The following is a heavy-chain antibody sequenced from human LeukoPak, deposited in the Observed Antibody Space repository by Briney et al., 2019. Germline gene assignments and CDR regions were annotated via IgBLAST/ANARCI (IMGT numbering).Heavy chain of an antibody. J-gene: IGHJ6*02. CDR2: INHSGST. Sequence: SETLSLTCAVYCGSFSGYYWGWIRQSPGKGGEWIGGINHSGSTNYNPSLKSRVTISVDTSKNQFSLKLSSVTAADMAVYYCARGRRGSYRNYYYGMDVWGQGTTVTVSS. CDR1: CGSFSGYY. V-gene: IGHV4-34*01. D-gene: IGHD3-10*01. CDR3: ARGRRGSYRNYYYGMDV.